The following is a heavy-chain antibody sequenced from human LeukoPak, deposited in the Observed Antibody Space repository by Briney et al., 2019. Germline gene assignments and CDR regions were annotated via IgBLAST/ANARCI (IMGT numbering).Heavy chain of an antibody. CDR2: IYYSGST. CDR1: GGSISSSNW. CDR3: ARAMGVVVAAHFDY. V-gene: IGHV4-4*02. Sequence: SETLSLTCAVSGGSISSSNWWSWVRQPPGKGLEWIGYIYYSGSTYYNPSLKSRVTISVDTSKNQFSLKLSSVTAADTAVYYCARAMGVVVAAHFDYWGQGTLVTVSS. D-gene: IGHD2-15*01. J-gene: IGHJ4*02.